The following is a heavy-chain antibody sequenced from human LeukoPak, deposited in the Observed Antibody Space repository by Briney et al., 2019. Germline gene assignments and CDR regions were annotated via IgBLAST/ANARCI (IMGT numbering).Heavy chain of an antibody. Sequence: SETPSLTCTVSGGSVSSGSYYWSWIRQPPGKGLEWIGYLYYSGSTNYNPSLKSRVTISVDTSKNQFSLKLSSVTAADTAVYYCARDPYYGSGSYYGPYYYYGMDVWGKGTTVTVSS. CDR1: GGSVSSGSYY. CDR3: ARDPYYGSGSYYGPYYYYGMDV. J-gene: IGHJ6*04. CDR2: LYYSGST. D-gene: IGHD3-10*01. V-gene: IGHV4-61*01.